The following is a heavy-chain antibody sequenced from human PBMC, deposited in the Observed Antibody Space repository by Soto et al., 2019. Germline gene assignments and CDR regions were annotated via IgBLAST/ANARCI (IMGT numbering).Heavy chain of an antibody. CDR3: ASNPLWELELRAVAFDI. D-gene: IGHD1-7*01. Sequence: RASVKVSCKASGGTFSSYAISWVRQAPGQGLEWMGGIIPIFGTANYAQKFQGRVTITADESTSTAYMELSSLRSEDTAVYYCASNPLWELELRAVAFDIWGQGTMVTVSS. V-gene: IGHV1-69*13. CDR2: IIPIFGTA. CDR1: GGTFSSYA. J-gene: IGHJ3*02.